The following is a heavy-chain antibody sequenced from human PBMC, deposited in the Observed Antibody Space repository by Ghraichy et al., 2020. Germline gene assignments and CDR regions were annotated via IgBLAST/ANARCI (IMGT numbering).Heavy chain of an antibody. D-gene: IGHD2-15*01. CDR2: TNPDGSET. CDR1: GFTFSNSW. CDR3: ARGYDYSIDY. Sequence: GGSLRLSCAASGFTFSNSWMNWVRQAPGKGLEWVANTNPDGSETYYVDSVKGRLTVSRDNAKNSLYLQMNSLRAEDTAVYYCARGYDYSIDYWGQGTLVTVSS. J-gene: IGHJ4*02. V-gene: IGHV3-7*03.